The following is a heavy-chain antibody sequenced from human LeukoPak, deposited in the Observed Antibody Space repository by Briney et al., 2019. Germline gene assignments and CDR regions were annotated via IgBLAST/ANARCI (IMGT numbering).Heavy chain of an antibody. J-gene: IGHJ2*01. V-gene: IGHV3-13*01. CDR1: GFTFSSYD. Sequence: GGSLRLSCVASGFTFSSYDMHWVRQAKGKGLEWVSTVGTALDTFYPDSVKGRFTVSRENAKNSMYLHMNSLRAGDTAVYYRVRGDSSGWRYWYFDLWGRGTLVTVSS. CDR2: VGTALDT. D-gene: IGHD6-19*01. CDR3: VRGDSSGWRYWYFDL.